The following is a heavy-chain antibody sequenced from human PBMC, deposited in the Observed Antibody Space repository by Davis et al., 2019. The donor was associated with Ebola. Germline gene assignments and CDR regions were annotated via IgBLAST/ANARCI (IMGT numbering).Heavy chain of an antibody. Sequence: PGGSLRLSCAASGFTLSSYWMHWVRQAPGKGLEWVSSISWNGGTKGYADSVKGRFTISRGNAKNSLHLQMDSLRAEDTAFYYCAREDDRDHWYFDHWGQGTLVTVSS. D-gene: IGHD1-1*01. CDR3: AREDDRDHWYFDH. V-gene: IGHV3-20*04. CDR2: ISWNGGTK. J-gene: IGHJ4*02. CDR1: GFTLSSYW.